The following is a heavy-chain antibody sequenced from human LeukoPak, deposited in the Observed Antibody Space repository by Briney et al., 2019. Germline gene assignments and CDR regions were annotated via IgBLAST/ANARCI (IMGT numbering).Heavy chain of an antibody. V-gene: IGHV4-34*01. J-gene: IGHJ5*02. CDR1: GGSFSGYY. D-gene: IGHD4-17*01. CDR2: INHSGST. Sequence: SETLSLTCAVYGGSFSGYYWSWIRQPPGKGLEWIGEINHSGSTNYNPSLKSRVTISVDTSKNQFSLKLSSVTAADTAVYYCARGDYVSAWFDPWGQGTLVTVSS. CDR3: ARGDYVSAWFDP.